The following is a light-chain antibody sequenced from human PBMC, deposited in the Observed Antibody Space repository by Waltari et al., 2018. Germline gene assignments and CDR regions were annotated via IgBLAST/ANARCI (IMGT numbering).Light chain of an antibody. CDR2: WGS. V-gene: IGKV4-1*01. CDR1: RTILSTSNNKNH. Sequence: DNDMTQPPDAMVSSLGERAHTHSKSGRTILSTSNNKNHLAWYQQRPGQPPKMLIYWGSTRISGVPDRFSGSGSGTDFTLTISSLQAEDEAIYFCQQYYGYPPSFGQGTNVQIK. CDR3: QQYYGYPPS. J-gene: IGKJ2*01.